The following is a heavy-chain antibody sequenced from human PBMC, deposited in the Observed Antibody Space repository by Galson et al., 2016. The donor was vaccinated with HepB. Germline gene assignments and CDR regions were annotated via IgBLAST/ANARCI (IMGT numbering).Heavy chain of an antibody. J-gene: IGHJ5*02. V-gene: IGHV4-59*01. CDR1: GGSISGYY. Sequence: ETLSLTCTVSGGSISGYYWSWIRQPPGKGLEWVGYIYYSGSTYYNPSLKSRVTMSIDTSKNQFSLKLSSVTAADTAVYYCARGPYSSGWYPCDPWGQGTLVTVSS. CDR2: IYYSGST. D-gene: IGHD6-19*01. CDR3: ARGPYSSGWYPCDP.